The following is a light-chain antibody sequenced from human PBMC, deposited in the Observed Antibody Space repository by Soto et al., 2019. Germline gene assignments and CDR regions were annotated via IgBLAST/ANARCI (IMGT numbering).Light chain of an antibody. CDR3: SSWDGSLSGYV. CDR2: NNN. V-gene: IGLV1-47*02. CDR1: SSNIGSNY. J-gene: IGLJ1*01. Sequence: QSALTQPPSASGTPGQGVTISCSGSSSNIGSNYVYWYQRLPGTAPKLLIYNNNQRPSGVPDRFSASKSGTSASLAIRGLRSDDEADYYCSSWDGSLSGYVFGAGTKVTVL.